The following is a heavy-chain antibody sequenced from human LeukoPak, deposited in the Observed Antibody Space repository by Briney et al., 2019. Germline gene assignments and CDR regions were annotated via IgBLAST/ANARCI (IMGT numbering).Heavy chain of an antibody. J-gene: IGHJ4*02. Sequence: SETLSLTCTVYGASFSDYYWSWIRQPPGKGLEWIGEINRSGGTNYNPSLRSRVTISIDTSKSQFSLNLSAATAADTAVYYCSADRYWGQGTLVTVSS. CDR1: GASFSDYY. CDR2: INRSGGT. CDR3: SADRY. V-gene: IGHV4-34*01.